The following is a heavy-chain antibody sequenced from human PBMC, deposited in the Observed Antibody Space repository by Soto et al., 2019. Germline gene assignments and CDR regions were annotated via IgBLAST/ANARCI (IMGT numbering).Heavy chain of an antibody. CDR3: ARHSLALRKNNWFDP. CDR2: IFYLGSS. CDR1: CGSFSDFY. V-gene: IGHV4-34*12. D-gene: IGHD3-3*02. Sequence: ASETLSLTCAVYCGSFSDFYWGWVRQPPGKGLEWIGSIFYLGSSYYNPSLKSRVTMSVDTSKNQFSLRLRSVTAADTALYFCARHSLALRKNNWFDPWGQGIMVTVSS. J-gene: IGHJ5*02.